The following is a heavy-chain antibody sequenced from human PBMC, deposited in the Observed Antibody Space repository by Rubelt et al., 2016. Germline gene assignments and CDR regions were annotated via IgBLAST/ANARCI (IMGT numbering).Heavy chain of an antibody. CDR3: SRLMGYSTIDY. D-gene: IGHD5-12*01. CDR1: GYRFTNYW. V-gene: IGHV5-51*01. CDR2: IHPGDSAT. Sequence: EVQLVQSGAEVKKPGESLKISCKGSGYRFTNYWIGWVRQMPGKGLEWMGIIHPGDSATRYSPSVQVQVTISADKSINTAYLQWSSLKASDTAIYYCSRLMGYSTIDYWGQGTLVTVSS. J-gene: IGHJ4*02.